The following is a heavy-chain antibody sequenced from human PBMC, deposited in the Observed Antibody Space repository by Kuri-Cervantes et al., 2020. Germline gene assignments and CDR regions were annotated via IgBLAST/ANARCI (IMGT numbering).Heavy chain of an antibody. D-gene: IGHD1-20*01. CDR2: IYPGDSDT. J-gene: IGHJ4*02. V-gene: IGHV5-51*01. Sequence: GESLKISCKGSGYSFTSYWIGWVRQMPGKGLVWMGIIYPGDSDTRYSPSFQGQVTISADKSISTAYLQWSSLKASDTAMYYCANYPSNWNDDGVFDYWGQGTLVTVSS. CDR1: GYSFTSYW. CDR3: ANYPSNWNDDGVFDY.